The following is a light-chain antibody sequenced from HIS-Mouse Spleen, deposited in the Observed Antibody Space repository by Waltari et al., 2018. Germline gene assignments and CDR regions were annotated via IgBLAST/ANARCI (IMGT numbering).Light chain of an antibody. J-gene: IGLJ3*02. V-gene: IGLV2-14*03. CDR2: DVS. CDR3: SSYTSSSGV. CDR1: SSDVGGYNY. Sequence: QSALTQPASVSGSPGQSITISCTGTSSDVGGYNYVSWYQQHPGKAPKLMIYDVSNPPSGVSNRCSGSKSGNTASLTISGLQAEDEADYYCSSYTSSSGVFGGGTKLTVL.